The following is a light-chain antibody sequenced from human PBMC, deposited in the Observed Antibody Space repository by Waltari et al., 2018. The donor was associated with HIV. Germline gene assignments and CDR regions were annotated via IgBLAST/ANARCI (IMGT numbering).Light chain of an antibody. CDR2: DKN. J-gene: IGLJ2*01. Sequence: QSVLTQPPSVSAAPGQKVTISCSGSNSTIGNNYVSWYQQLPGTAPKLLIYDKNKRPFGVPDRFSGSKSGPATPLGITGLQTGDEADYYCGSWDSSLSGVVFGGGTKLTVL. CDR3: GSWDSSLSGVV. V-gene: IGLV1-51*01. CDR1: NSTIGNNY.